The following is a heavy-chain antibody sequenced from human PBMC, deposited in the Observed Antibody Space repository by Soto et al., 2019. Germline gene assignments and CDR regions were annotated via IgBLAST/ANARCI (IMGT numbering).Heavy chain of an antibody. D-gene: IGHD6-6*01. J-gene: IGHJ4*02. CDR1: GFTFSSYG. CDR3: AKDGLHSSSSFLDY. Sequence: GGSLRLSCAASGFTFSSYGMHWVRQAPGKGLEWVAVISYDGSNKYYADSVKGRFTISRDNSKNTLYLQMNSLRAEDTAVYYCAKDGLHSSSSFLDYWGQGTLVTVSS. V-gene: IGHV3-30*18. CDR2: ISYDGSNK.